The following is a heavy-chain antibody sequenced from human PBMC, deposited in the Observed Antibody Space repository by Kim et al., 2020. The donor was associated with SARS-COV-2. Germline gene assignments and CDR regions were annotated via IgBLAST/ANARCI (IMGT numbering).Heavy chain of an antibody. J-gene: IGHJ6*03. Sequence: YAQKFQGRVTMTRDTSTSTVYMELSSLRSEDTAVYYCARDFWRNYYYMDVWGKGTTVTVSS. CDR3: ARDFWRNYYYMDV. D-gene: IGHD3-3*01. V-gene: IGHV1-46*01.